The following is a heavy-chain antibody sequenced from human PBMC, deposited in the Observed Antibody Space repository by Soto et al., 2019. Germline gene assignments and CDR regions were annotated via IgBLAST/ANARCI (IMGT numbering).Heavy chain of an antibody. V-gene: IGHV1-3*01. J-gene: IGHJ6*02. CDR3: ARDVGGMDV. CDR1: GYTFTSYA. CDR2: INAGNGNT. D-gene: IGHD2-15*01. Sequence: QVQLVQSGAEVKKPGASVKVSCKASGYTFTSYAMHWVRQAPGQRLEWMGWINAGNGNTKYSRKFQGRVTITRATSASTAYMELSSLRSEDTAVYYCARDVGGMDVWGQGTTVTVSS.